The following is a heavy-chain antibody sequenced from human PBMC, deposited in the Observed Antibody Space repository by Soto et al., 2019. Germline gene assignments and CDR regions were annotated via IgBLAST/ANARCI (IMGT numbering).Heavy chain of an antibody. CDR1: GFTFSSYA. J-gene: IGHJ6*02. CDR2: ISGSGGST. Sequence: GGSLRLSCAASGFTFSSYAMSWVRQAPGKGLEWVSAISGSGGSTHYADSVKGRFTISRDNAKNTLYLQMNSLRAEDTAVYYCARIATVVPAGRYYYYGMDVWGQGTTVTVSS. D-gene: IGHD2-2*01. V-gene: IGHV3-23*01. CDR3: ARIATVVPAGRYYYYGMDV.